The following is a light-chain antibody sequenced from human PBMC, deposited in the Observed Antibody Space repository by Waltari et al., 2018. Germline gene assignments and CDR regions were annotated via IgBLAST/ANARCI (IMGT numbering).Light chain of an antibody. Sequence: QSALTQPASVSGPPGQSITISCTGTSSDVGGYNYVSWYQQHPGKAPTLMIYDVSNRPSGVSNRCAGSKSGNTASLTISALQAEDEADYYCSSYRSDNTLLFGGGTKLTVL. V-gene: IGLV2-14*03. J-gene: IGLJ2*01. CDR1: SSDVGGYNY. CDR2: DVS. CDR3: SSYRSDNTLL.